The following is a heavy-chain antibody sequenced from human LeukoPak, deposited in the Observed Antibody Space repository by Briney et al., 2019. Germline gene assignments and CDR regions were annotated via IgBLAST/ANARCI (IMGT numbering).Heavy chain of an antibody. CDR2: TISSGSTI. Sequence: GGSLRLSCAASGFPFSSYEMNWARHAPGEGLEWVSYTISSGSTIYYADSVKGRLTIYRDNAKNSLYLQMISLRAEDMAFYDCARDQGRRGVEYFDFWGQGTLVTVSS. D-gene: IGHD6-6*01. J-gene: IGHJ4*02. V-gene: IGHV3-48*03. CDR1: GFPFSSYE. CDR3: ARDQGRRGVEYFDF.